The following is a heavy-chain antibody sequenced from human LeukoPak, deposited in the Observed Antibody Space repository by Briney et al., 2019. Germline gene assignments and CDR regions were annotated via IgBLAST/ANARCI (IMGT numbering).Heavy chain of an antibody. CDR3: AKDIQLST. D-gene: IGHD5-24*01. CDR2: IGASGEST. V-gene: IGHV3-23*01. Sequence: GGSLRLSCAASGFTFSVAAMTWVRQAPGKGLEWVSLIGASGESTYYADSVKGRFTIPRDNSKNTLSLQMNSLRVVDTAMYFCAKDIQLSTWGLGTMVTVSS. J-gene: IGHJ3*01. CDR1: GFTFSVAA.